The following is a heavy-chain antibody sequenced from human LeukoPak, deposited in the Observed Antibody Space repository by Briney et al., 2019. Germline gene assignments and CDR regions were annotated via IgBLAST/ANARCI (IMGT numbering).Heavy chain of an antibody. CDR1: GFTFSSYA. D-gene: IGHD3-10*01. CDR2: IGGSGGST. V-gene: IGHV3-23*01. J-gene: IGHJ3*02. Sequence: TGGSLRLSCAASGFTFSSYAMSWVRQAPGKAPEWVSGIGGSGGSTYSADSVKGRFITSRDNSKNTLYVQMNTLRAEDTAVYYCARSIYASGSSYTFDIWGQGTMVTVSS. CDR3: ARSIYASGSSYTFDI.